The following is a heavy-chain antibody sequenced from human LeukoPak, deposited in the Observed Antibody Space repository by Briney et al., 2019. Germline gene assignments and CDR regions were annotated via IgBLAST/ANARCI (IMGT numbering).Heavy chain of an antibody. CDR3: ARGGTYYGRVDY. CDR1: GFTFSTYA. D-gene: IGHD1-26*01. V-gene: IGHV3-7*05. Sequence: GGSLRLSCAASGFTFSTYAMSWVRQAPGKGLEWVGNIKQDGSEKHYVDSVKGRLTISRDNAKNSLYLQMNSLRAEDTAVYYCARGGTYYGRVDYWGQGTLVTVSS. CDR2: IKQDGSEK. J-gene: IGHJ4*02.